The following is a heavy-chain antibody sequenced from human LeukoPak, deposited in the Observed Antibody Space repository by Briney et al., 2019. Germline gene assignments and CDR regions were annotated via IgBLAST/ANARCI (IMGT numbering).Heavy chain of an antibody. Sequence: GGSLRLSCAVSGFTVSSDSMSWVRQAPGKGLEWVSFIYSGGSTHYSDSVKGRFTISRDNSKDTLYLQMNSLRAEDTAVYYCARRASAYSHPYDYWGQGTLVTVSS. D-gene: IGHD4/OR15-4a*01. CDR1: GFTVSSDS. CDR3: ARRASAYSHPYDY. J-gene: IGHJ4*02. V-gene: IGHV3-53*01. CDR2: IYSGGST.